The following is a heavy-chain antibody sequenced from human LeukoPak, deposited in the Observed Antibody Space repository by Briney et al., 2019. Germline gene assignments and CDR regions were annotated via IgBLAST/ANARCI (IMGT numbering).Heavy chain of an antibody. J-gene: IGHJ4*02. CDR1: GYTFTAYY. V-gene: IGHV1-2*02. CDR3: ARDRVVVPAAFDY. Sequence: GASVKVSCKASGYTFTAYYMHWVRQAPGPGLEWMGWINPNSGGTNYAQKFQGRVTMTRDTSISTAYMELSRLRSDDTAVYYCARDRVVVPAAFDYWGQGTLVTVSS. CDR2: INPNSGGT. D-gene: IGHD2-2*01.